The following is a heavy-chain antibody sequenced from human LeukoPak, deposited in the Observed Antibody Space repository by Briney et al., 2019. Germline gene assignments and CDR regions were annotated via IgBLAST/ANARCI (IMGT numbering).Heavy chain of an antibody. Sequence: PSETLSLTCTVSGGSISSYYWSWIRQPPGKGLERIGYIYYSGSTNYNPSLKSRVTISVDTSKNQFSLKLSSVTAADTAVYYCARQNLYYGMDVWGQGTTVTVSS. CDR3: ARQNLYYGMDV. J-gene: IGHJ6*02. CDR1: GGSISSYY. CDR2: IYYSGST. V-gene: IGHV4-59*08.